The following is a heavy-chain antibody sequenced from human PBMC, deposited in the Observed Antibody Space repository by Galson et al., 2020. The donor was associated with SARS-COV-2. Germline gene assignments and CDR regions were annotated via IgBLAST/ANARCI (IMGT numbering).Heavy chain of an antibody. D-gene: IGHD2-15*01. CDR2: ISYDGSNK. V-gene: IGHV3-30*04. J-gene: IGHJ1*01. CDR3: ARGPDTDIGVVVAALFSAEYCQH. Sequence: GGSLRLSCAASGFTFSSYAMHWVRQAPGKGLEWVAVISYDGSNKYYAHSVKGRFTIYRDHSKNTLYLQMTSLRAEDTAVYYCARGPDTDIGVVVAALFSAEYCQHGGQGTLVTVSS. CDR1: GFTFSSYA.